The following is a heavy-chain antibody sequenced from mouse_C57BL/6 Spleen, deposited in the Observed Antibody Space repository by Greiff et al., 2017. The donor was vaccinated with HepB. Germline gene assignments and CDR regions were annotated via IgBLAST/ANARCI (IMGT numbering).Heavy chain of an antibody. Sequence: EVHLVESGGGLVKPGGSLKLSCAASGFTFSSYTMSWVRQTPEKRLEWVATISGGGGNTYYPDSVKGRFTISRDNAKNTLYLQMSSLRSEDTALYYCANYGSSYYYAMDYWGQGTSVTVSS. CDR1: GFTFSSYT. CDR3: ANYGSSYYYAMDY. J-gene: IGHJ4*01. V-gene: IGHV5-9*01. CDR2: ISGGGGNT. D-gene: IGHD1-1*01.